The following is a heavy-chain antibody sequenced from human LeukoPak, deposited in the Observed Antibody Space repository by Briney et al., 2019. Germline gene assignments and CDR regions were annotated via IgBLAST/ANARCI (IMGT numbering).Heavy chain of an antibody. CDR3: AKPTRAISGWYFFDY. CDR2: ISFNSDSV. D-gene: IGHD6-19*01. CDR1: GFPFDNYA. J-gene: IGHJ4*02. V-gene: IGHV3-9*01. Sequence: PGGSLRLSCAASGFPFDNYAMHWVRQGPGKGLEWVAGISFNSDSVGYADSVKGRFTISRDNARNSLYLQMNSLIPEDTALYYCAKPTRAISGWYFFDYWGQGTPVTASS.